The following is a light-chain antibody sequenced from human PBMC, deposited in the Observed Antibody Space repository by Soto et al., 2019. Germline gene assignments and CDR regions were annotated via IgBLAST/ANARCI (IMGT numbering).Light chain of an antibody. CDR1: QSVSGSY. CDR3: QQYDSSPIT. Sequence: EMVLTQSPGTLSLSPGDRATLSCRASQSVSGSYLAWYQQKPGQAPSLLIYGASRRATGIPDRFSGSGSGTDFTLTISRLEPEDFAVYYCQQYDSSPITFGQGTRLEIK. CDR2: GAS. J-gene: IGKJ5*01. V-gene: IGKV3-20*01.